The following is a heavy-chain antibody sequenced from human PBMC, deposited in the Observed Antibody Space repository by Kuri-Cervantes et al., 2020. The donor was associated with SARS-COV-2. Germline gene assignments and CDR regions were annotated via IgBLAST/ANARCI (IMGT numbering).Heavy chain of an antibody. CDR1: GFTFSNAW. J-gene: IGHJ5*02. CDR3: ARGVALRFLEWTNWFDP. D-gene: IGHD3-3*01. V-gene: IGHV3-11*01. Sequence: GESLKISCAASGFTFSNAWMSWVRQAPGKGLEWVSYISSSGSTIYYADSVKGRFTISRDNAKNSLYLQMNSLRAEDTAVYYCARGVALRFLEWTNWFDPWGQGTLVTVSS. CDR2: ISSSGSTI.